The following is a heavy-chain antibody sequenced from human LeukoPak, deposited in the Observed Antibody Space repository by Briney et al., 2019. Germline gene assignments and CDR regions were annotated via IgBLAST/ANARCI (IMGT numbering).Heavy chain of an antibody. Sequence: SETLSLTCTVSGYSISSGYSWSWIRQPPGKGLEWIGYIHDSGSTYYNPSLKSRVTISVDTSKNQFSLKLNSVTAADTALYYCTRDRGIMLTFGGVIAKGAHYWGQGTLVTVSS. CDR2: IHDSGST. V-gene: IGHV4-38-2*02. CDR1: GYSISSGYS. CDR3: TRDRGIMLTFGGVIAKGAHY. D-gene: IGHD3-16*02. J-gene: IGHJ4*02.